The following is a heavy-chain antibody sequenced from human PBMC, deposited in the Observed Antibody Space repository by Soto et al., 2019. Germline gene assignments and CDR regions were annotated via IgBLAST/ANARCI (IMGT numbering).Heavy chain of an antibody. V-gene: IGHV1-24*01. D-gene: IGHD3-9*01. CDR1: GYTLTELS. Sequence: QVQLVQSGAEVKKPGASVKVSCKVSGYTLTELSMHWVRQAPGKGLEWMGGFDPEDGETIYAQKFQGRVTMTEDTSTDTAYMEQSRLRAEDTAVYYCATDPDILTGRYWYFDLWGRGTLVTVSS. CDR3: ATDPDILTGRYWYFDL. CDR2: FDPEDGET. J-gene: IGHJ2*01.